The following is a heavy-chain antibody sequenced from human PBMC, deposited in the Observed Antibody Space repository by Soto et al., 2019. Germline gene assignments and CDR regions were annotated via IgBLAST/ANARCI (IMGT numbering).Heavy chain of an antibody. V-gene: IGHV3-53*01. Sequence: PGGSLRLSCAASGFTVSSNYMSWVRQAPGKGLEWVSVIYSGGSTYYADSVKGRFTISRDNSKNTLYLQMNSLRAEDTAVYYCARDCSSTSCYLASMNYYYGMDVWGQGTTVTVSS. CDR2: IYSGGST. CDR1: GFTVSSNY. D-gene: IGHD2-2*01. J-gene: IGHJ6*02. CDR3: ARDCSSTSCYLASMNYYYGMDV.